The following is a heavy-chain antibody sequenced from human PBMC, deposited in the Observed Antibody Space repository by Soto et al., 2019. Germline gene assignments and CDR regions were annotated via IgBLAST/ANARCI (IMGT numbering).Heavy chain of an antibody. D-gene: IGHD2-2*01. V-gene: IGHV3-23*01. Sequence: EVQLLESGGGLVQPAWSLRLSCAASGFTFSSYAMSWVRQYPGKGLEWDSAITASGDTTYYAYSVNGRVTISRDNSKSTMYLQMNTLRAEDTAVYYCAKVRTLRDFTRTSCLDAFDIRGQGTMVTSSS. J-gene: IGHJ3*02. CDR1: GFTFSSYA. CDR2: ITASGDTT. CDR3: AKVRTLRDFTRTSCLDAFDI.